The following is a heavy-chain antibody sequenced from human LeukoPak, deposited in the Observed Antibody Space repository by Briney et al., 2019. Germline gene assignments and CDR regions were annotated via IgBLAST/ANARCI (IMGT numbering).Heavy chain of an antibody. CDR2: FDPEDHAT. CDR3: TTHDPRGGPPFYFDH. V-gene: IGHV1-24*01. CDR1: GNTLHELR. J-gene: IGHJ4*02. D-gene: IGHD3-10*01. Sequence: ASVKVSCMVSGNTLHELRIHWVRQAPGKGLVWMGGFDPEDHATYYAQNFQGRVTMTEGTSTAYMELTSLTEKDTAVYYCTTHDPRGGPPFYFDHWGQGTPVTVSS.